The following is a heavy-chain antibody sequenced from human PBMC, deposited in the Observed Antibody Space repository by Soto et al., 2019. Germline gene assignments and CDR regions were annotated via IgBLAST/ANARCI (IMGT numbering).Heavy chain of an antibody. CDR1: GFTFSDYY. V-gene: IGHV3-11*06. CDR2: ISSTISYT. Sequence: GGSLRLSCAASGFTFSDYYMSWIRQAPGKGLEWVSYISSTISYTHYADSVKGRFTISRDNAKNSLYLQMNSLRAEDTAVYYCARYIYGYVDYWGQGTLVTVSS. CDR3: ARYIYGYVDY. D-gene: IGHD5-18*01. J-gene: IGHJ4*02.